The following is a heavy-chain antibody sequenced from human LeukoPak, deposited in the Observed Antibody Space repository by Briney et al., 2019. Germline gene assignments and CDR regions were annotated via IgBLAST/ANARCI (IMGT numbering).Heavy chain of an antibody. V-gene: IGHV4-34*01. CDR1: GGSFSGYY. D-gene: IGHD6-19*01. J-gene: IGHJ4*02. CDR3: ARKGGWYAHYFDY. Sequence: SETLSLTCAVYGGSFSGYYWSWIRQPPGKGLEWIGEINHSGSTNYNPSLKSRVTISVDTSKNQFSLKLSSVTAADTAVYYCARKGGWYAHYFDYWGQGTLVTVSS. CDR2: INHSGST.